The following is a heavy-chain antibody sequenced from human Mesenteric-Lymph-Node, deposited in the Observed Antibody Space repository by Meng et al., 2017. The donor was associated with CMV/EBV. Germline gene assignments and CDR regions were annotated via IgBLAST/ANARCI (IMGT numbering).Heavy chain of an antibody. V-gene: IGHV3-13*01. CDR2: IGTAGDT. J-gene: IGHJ4*02. CDR1: GFTFSSYD. CDR3: ARGRKESGWYYFDS. D-gene: IGHD6-19*01. Sequence: GESLKISCAASGFTFSSYDMHWVRQATGKGLEWVSAIGTAGDTYYPGSVKGRFTISRENAKNSLYLQMNSLRAGDTAVYYCARGRKESGWYYFDSWGQGILVTVSS.